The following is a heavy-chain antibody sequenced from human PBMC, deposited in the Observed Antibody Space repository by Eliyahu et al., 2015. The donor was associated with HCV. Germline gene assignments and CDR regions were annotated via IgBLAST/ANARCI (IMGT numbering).Heavy chain of an antibody. Sequence: QVQLQESDPGLVKPSQTLSLTCTXSGGPXXSGXYYWXWIRQHPGKGLEWIGYIYYSGSTYYNPSLKSRVTISVDTSKNQFSLKLSSVTAADTAVYYCARDRAFDFWSGSDAFDIWGQGTMVTVSS. CDR3: ARDRAFDFWSGSDAFDI. D-gene: IGHD3-3*01. CDR1: GGPXXSGXYY. CDR2: IYYSGST. J-gene: IGHJ3*02. V-gene: IGHV4-31*03.